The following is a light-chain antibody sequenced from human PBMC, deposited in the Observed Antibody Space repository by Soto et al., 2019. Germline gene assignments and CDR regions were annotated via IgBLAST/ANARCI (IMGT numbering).Light chain of an antibody. CDR3: QQYNNWPLGIT. CDR1: QSVSSN. V-gene: IGKV3-15*01. J-gene: IGKJ5*01. CDR2: GAS. Sequence: EIVMTQSLATLSVSPGERATLSCRASQSVSSNLAWYQQRPGQAPRLLIYGASTRATGVPARFSGSGSGTDFTLTISSLQSEDFAVYYCQQYNNWPLGITFGQGTRLEIK.